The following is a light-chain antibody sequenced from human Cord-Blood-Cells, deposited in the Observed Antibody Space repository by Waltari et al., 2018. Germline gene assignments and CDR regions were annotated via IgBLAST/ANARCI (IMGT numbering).Light chain of an antibody. J-gene: IGLJ1*01. CDR1: SSDVGGYNY. Sequence: QSALTQPRSVSGSPGQSVTTPCTGTSSDVGGYNYVSWYQQHPGKAPKLMIYDVSKRPSWVPDRFSGSKSGNSASLTISGLQAEDEADYYCCSYAGSYTYVFGTGTKVTVL. CDR3: CSYAGSYTYV. CDR2: DVS. V-gene: IGLV2-11*01.